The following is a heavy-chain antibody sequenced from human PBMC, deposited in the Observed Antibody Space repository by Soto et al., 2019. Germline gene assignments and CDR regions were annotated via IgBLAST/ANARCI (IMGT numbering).Heavy chain of an antibody. J-gene: IGHJ6*02. Sequence: VQLVQSGAEVRKPGSSVKVSCQVSGVTFSTSTITWVRQAPGQGVEWMGSIIPILGTAKFTQKFQGRVTITADESASVAYMELSSLTSEDTAVYYCARAGFVSGWNEFCGMDVWGQGTTVTFSS. CDR3: ARAGFVSGWNEFCGMDV. V-gene: IGHV1-69*11. CDR2: IIPILGTA. D-gene: IGHD6-19*01. CDR1: GVTFSTST.